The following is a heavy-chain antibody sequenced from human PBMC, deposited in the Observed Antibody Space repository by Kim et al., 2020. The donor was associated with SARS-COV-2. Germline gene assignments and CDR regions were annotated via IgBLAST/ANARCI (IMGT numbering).Heavy chain of an antibody. CDR1: GFTFSSYG. CDR2: IWYDGSNK. Sequence: GGSLRLSFAASGFTFSSYGMHWVRQAPGKGLEWVAVIWYDGSNKYYADSVKGRFTISRDNSKNTLYLQMNSLRAEDTAVYYCAREERYGSGSYLLGGKYYFDYWGQGTLVTVSS. D-gene: IGHD3-10*01. CDR3: AREERYGSGSYLLGGKYYFDY. J-gene: IGHJ4*02. V-gene: IGHV3-33*01.